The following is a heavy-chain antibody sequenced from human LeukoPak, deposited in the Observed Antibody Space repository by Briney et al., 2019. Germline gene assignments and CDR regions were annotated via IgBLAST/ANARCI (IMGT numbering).Heavy chain of an antibody. Sequence: GGSLRLSCAASGFTFSHYEMNWVRQAPGKGLEWVSYISSSGSTIYYADSVKGRFTISRDNAKNSLYLQMNSLRAEDTAVYYCARSYYYDRGMDVWGKGTTVTVSS. CDR3: ARSYYYDRGMDV. CDR1: GFTFSHYE. D-gene: IGHD3-22*01. V-gene: IGHV3-48*03. CDR2: ISSSGSTI. J-gene: IGHJ6*03.